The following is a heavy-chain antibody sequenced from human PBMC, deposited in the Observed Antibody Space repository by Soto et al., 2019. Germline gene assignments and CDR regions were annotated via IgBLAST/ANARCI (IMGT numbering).Heavy chain of an antibody. J-gene: IGHJ6*02. CDR2: ISAYNGNT. CDR3: ARGAPFVVVVAAGDYYYGMDV. D-gene: IGHD2-15*01. CDR1: GYTFTSYG. Sequence: QVQLVQSGAEVKKPGASVKVSCKASGYTFTSYGISWVRQAPGQGLEWMGWISAYNGNTNYAQKLQGRVTMTTDTSTSTAYMELRSLRSDDTAVYYCARGAPFVVVVAAGDYYYGMDVWGQGTTVTVSS. V-gene: IGHV1-18*01.